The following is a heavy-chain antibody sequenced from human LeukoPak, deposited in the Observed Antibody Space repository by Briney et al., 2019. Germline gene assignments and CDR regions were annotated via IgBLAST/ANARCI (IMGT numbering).Heavy chain of an antibody. Sequence: PSETLSLTCTVSGGSISSYYWSWIRQPAGKGLEWIGRIYTSGSTNYNPSLKSRVTMSVDTSKNQFSLKLSSVTAADTAVYYCARDNDLGWSSDTQRLGWFDPWGQGTLVTVSS. J-gene: IGHJ5*02. V-gene: IGHV4-4*07. CDR3: ARDNDLGWSSDTQRLGWFDP. CDR2: IYTSGST. CDR1: GGSISSYY. D-gene: IGHD6-19*01.